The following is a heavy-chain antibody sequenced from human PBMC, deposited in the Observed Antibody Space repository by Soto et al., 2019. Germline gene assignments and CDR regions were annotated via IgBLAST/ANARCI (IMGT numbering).Heavy chain of an antibody. J-gene: IGHJ4*02. D-gene: IGHD1-1*01. CDR2: IHPNSGGT. CDR1: GYTFSDYY. Sequence: GASVKVSCKASGYTFSDYYIHWVRQAPGQGLEWMGWIHPNSGGTKYAPKFQGGVTMTRDTSITTAYMELSRLRSGDTAVYYCAREPATAKPEGVDFWGQGTLVTVSS. CDR3: AREPATAKPEGVDF. V-gene: IGHV1-2*02.